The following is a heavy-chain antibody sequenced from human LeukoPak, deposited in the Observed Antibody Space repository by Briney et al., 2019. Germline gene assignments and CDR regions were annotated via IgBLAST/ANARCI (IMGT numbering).Heavy chain of an antibody. CDR1: GFTFSSYV. CDR2: ISYDGSNE. CDR3: AKDRCSNGIGCYYYYMEV. D-gene: IGHD2-8*01. J-gene: IGHJ6*03. V-gene: IGHV3-30*04. Sequence: GGSLRLSCAASGFTFSSYVMHWVRQAPGKGLEWVAIISYDGSNEYYADSVKGRFTISRDNSKNTLYLQMNSLRTEDTAVYYCAKDRCSNGIGCYYYYMEVWGKGTTVTISS.